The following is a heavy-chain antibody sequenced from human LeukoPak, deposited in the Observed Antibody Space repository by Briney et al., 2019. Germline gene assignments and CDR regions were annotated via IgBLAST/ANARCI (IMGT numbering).Heavy chain of an antibody. CDR2: ISGGGYST. D-gene: IGHD3-22*01. CDR1: GFTFRNYG. V-gene: IGHV3-23*01. J-gene: IGHJ4*02. Sequence: PGGSLRLSCAASGFTFRNYGMSWVRQAPGKGLEWVSSISGGGYSTYYADSVKGRFTISRDNSKNTLYLQMNSLRAEDTAVYYCAQWTLNYYDSSGYWAYWGQGTLVTVSS. CDR3: AQWTLNYYDSSGYWAY.